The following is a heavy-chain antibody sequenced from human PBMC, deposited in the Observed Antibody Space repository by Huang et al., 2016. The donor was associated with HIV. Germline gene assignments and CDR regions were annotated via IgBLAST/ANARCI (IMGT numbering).Heavy chain of an antibody. CDR1: GFTFSSYA. Sequence: EVQLLESGGGLVQPGGSLSLSCAASGFTFSSYAMSWVRQAQGKGLEWVVSITGRGSSSYYADSVKGRFTISRDNSKNTLYLQMNSLRAEDTAIYYCAKADSGAAAGSLVDYWGQGTLVTVSS. D-gene: IGHD6-13*01. J-gene: IGHJ4*02. V-gene: IGHV3-23*01. CDR2: ITGRGSSS. CDR3: AKADSGAAAGSLVDY.